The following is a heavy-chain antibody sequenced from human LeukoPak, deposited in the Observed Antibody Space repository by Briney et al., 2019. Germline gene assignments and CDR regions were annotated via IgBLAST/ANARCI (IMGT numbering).Heavy chain of an antibody. CDR2: ISSRSDSI. J-gene: IGHJ1*01. Sequence: GGSLRLSCTASEFTFSTYDMNWVRQAPGKGLEWVSYISSRSDSIYYIDSVKGRFAISRDNAKNSLYLQMNSLRDEDTAVYYCVRDGPYFRHWGQGTLVTVSS. CDR1: EFTFSTYD. V-gene: IGHV3-48*02. CDR3: VRDGPYFRH.